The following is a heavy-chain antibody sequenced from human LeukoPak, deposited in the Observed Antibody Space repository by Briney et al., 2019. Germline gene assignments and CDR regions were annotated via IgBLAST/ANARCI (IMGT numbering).Heavy chain of an antibody. Sequence: ASVKVSCKASGHIFSDYYMHWVRQAPGQGLEWMGWMNVDSGGTKYAQKFQGRVTMTRDTSVSTAFMDLTRLTSDDTAAYYCARDSKVTGTSFDSWGQGTLVTVSS. V-gene: IGHV1-2*02. CDR3: ARDSKVTGTSFDS. D-gene: IGHD2-21*02. J-gene: IGHJ4*02. CDR2: MNVDSGGT. CDR1: GHIFSDYY.